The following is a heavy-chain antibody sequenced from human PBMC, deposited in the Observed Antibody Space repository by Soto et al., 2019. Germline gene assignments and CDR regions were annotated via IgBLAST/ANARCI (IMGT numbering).Heavy chain of an antibody. Sequence: QVQLVESGGGVVQPGRSLRLSCAASGFTFSSYGMHWVRQAPGKGLEWVAVISYDGSNKYYADSVKGRFTISRDNSKNALYLQMNCRRVEDTAVYYCAKYPHSSDYSGSRLGEYYFDYWCQGTLVTVSS. CDR2: ISYDGSNK. CDR1: GFTFSSYG. V-gene: IGHV3-30*18. D-gene: IGHD1-26*01. J-gene: IGHJ4*02. CDR3: AKYPHSSDYSGSRLGEYYFDY.